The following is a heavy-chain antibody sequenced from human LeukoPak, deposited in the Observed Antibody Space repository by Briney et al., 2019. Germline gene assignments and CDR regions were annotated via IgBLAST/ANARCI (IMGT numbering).Heavy chain of an antibody. D-gene: IGHD5-12*01. CDR1: GGSISSGGYS. V-gene: IGHV4-30-2*01. CDR2: IYHSGST. CDR3: AGRGPRLGLANDY. Sequence: SETLSITCAVSGGSISSGGYSWSWIRQPPGKGLEWIGYIYHSGSTYYNPSLKSRVTISVDRSKNQFSLKLSSVTAADTAVYYCAGRGPRLGLANDYWGQGTLVTVSS. J-gene: IGHJ4*02.